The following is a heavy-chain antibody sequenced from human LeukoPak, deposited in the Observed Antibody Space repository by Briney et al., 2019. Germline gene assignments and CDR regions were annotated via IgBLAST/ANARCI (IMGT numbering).Heavy chain of an antibody. V-gene: IGHV3-33*01. CDR3: ARDPPSISSTPFDY. Sequence: PGRSLRLSCAASGFTFSNYGMHWVRQGPGKGLEWVAVIWYDGSNKYYADSVKGRFTISRDNSENTLYLEMNSLRADDTAVYYCARDPPSISSTPFDYWGRGTLVPVS. J-gene: IGHJ4*02. CDR1: GFTFSNYG. CDR2: IWYDGSNK. D-gene: IGHD3-3*02.